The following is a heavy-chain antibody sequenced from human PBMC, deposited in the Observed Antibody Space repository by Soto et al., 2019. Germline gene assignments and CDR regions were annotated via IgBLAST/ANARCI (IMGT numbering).Heavy chain of an antibody. V-gene: IGHV4-31*03. Sequence: PSETLSLTCTVSGGSISSGGYYWSWIRQHPGKGLEWIGYIYYIKTTYYNPSLKSRVTISLDTSKNQFSLKLTSVTATDTAVYYCARAMTTVTSVTSPFDYWGQGTLVTVSS. D-gene: IGHD4-17*01. CDR3: ARAMTTVTSVTSPFDY. CDR1: GGSISSGGYY. CDR2: IYYIKTT. J-gene: IGHJ4*02.